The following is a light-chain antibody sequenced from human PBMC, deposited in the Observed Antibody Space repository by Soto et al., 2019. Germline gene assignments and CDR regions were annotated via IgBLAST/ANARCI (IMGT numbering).Light chain of an antibody. Sequence: EIVLTQSPGTLSLSPGERATLSCRASQRVTSTYLAWYQQKPGQAPRLLIYGASNRATGIPDRFSGSGSGTHFSLTMPTPEAEDFAVYYCPQYRSPPPPSFGPGTRLE. CDR3: PQYRSPPPPS. CDR1: QRVTSTY. CDR2: GAS. J-gene: IGKJ5*01. V-gene: IGKV3-20*01.